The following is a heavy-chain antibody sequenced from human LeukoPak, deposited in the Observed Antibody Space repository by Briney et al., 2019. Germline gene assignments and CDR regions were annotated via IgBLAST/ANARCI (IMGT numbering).Heavy chain of an antibody. CDR3: ARDRGSTDYYYYYGMDV. CDR1: GGTFSSYA. V-gene: IGHV1-69*04. J-gene: IGHJ6*02. D-gene: IGHD2-15*01. CDR2: IIPILGIA. Sequence: SVKLSCKAFGGTFSSYAISWVRQGPGQGLEWMGRIIPILGIANYAQKFQGRVTITADKSTSTAYMELSSLRSEDTAVYYCARDRGSTDYYYYYGMDVWGQGTTVTVSS.